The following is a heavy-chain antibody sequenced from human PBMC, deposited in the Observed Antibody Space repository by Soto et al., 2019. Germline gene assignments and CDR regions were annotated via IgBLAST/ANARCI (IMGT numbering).Heavy chain of an antibody. CDR3: ATPACAATWCSPSHNLDH. J-gene: IGHJ4*02. CDR1: GGTFVRHV. D-gene: IGHD2-2*01. Sequence: QVQLVQSGAEVKKPESSVKVSCKTSGGTFVRHVISWVRQAPGQGPEWMGKINPPSGIPNYAQKFRDRVTFTADTDSSTAYMELSSLRSDDTAVYYCATPACAATWCSPSHNLDHWGQGTLVTVSS. CDR2: INPPSGIP. V-gene: IGHV1-69*09.